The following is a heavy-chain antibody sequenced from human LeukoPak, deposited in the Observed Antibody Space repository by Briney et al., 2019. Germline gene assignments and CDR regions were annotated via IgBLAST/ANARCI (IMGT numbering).Heavy chain of an antibody. Sequence: SETLSLTCTVSGGSISSSSYYWGWIRQPPGKGLEWIGSIYYSGSTYYNPSLKSRVTISVDTSKNQFSLKLSSVTAADTAVYYCASANWERDAFDIWGQGTMVTVSS. CDR3: ASANWERDAFDI. CDR1: GGSISSSSYY. V-gene: IGHV4-39*07. J-gene: IGHJ3*02. CDR2: IYYSGST. D-gene: IGHD7-27*01.